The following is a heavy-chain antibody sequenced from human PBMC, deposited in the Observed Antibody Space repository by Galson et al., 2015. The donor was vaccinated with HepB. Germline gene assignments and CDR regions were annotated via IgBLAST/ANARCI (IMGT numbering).Heavy chain of an antibody. CDR2: INPNSGGT. J-gene: IGHJ6*03. CDR1: GYTFTGYY. CDR3: ARVAVAGGELFYYYYYMDV. D-gene: IGHD6-19*01. V-gene: IGHV1-2*06. Sequence: SVKVSCKASGYTFTGYYMHWVRQAPGQGLEWMGRINPNSGGTNYAQKFQGRVTMTRDTSISTAYMELSRLRSDDTAVYYCARVAVAGGELFYYYYYMDVWGKGTTVTVSS.